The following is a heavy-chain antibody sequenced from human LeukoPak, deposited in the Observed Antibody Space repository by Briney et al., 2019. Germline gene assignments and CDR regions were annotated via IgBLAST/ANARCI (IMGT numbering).Heavy chain of an antibody. D-gene: IGHD5-24*01. J-gene: IGHJ4*02. CDR1: GFTFSHHG. CDR2: VGPSGART. Sequence: GGSLRLYCAASGFTFSHHGMNWVRQAPGKGLEWVSGVGPSGARTYYADSVKGRFTVSRDNSKNMVFLQMNSLRAEDTAIYYCAKDDAYLQYDDWGQGTLVTVSS. CDR3: AKDDAYLQYDD. V-gene: IGHV3-23*01.